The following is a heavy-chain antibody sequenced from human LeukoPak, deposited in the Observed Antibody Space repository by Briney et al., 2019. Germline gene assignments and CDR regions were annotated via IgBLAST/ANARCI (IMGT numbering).Heavy chain of an antibody. J-gene: IGHJ4*02. Sequence: PGGSLRLSCAASGFTFSNAWMSWVRQAPGKGLEWVGRIKSKTDGGTTDYAAPVKGRFTISRDDSKNTLYLQMNSLRAEDTAAYYCAKDRVSTVTTNYFDYWGQGTLVTVSS. CDR3: AKDRVSTVTTNYFDY. CDR2: IKSKTDGGTT. D-gene: IGHD4-17*01. CDR1: GFTFSNAW. V-gene: IGHV3-15*01.